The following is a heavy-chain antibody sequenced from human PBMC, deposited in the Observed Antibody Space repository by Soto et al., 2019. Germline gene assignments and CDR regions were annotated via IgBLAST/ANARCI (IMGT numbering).Heavy chain of an antibody. CDR2: ISGSGVST. CDR3: AKSPGMYYYDSSGYYHYDY. CDR1: GFTFNSYA. V-gene: IGHV3-23*01. Sequence: PGGSLRLSCAASGFTFNSYAMTWVRQATGKGQEWVSAISGSGVSTYYADSVKGRFTISRDNSKNTLYLQMNSLRAEDTAVYYCAKSPGMYYYDSSGYYHYDYWGQGTLVTVSS. D-gene: IGHD3-22*01. J-gene: IGHJ4*02.